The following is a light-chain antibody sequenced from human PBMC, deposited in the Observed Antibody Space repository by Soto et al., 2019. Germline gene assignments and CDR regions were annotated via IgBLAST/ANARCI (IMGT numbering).Light chain of an antibody. CDR2: DKN. J-gene: IGLJ2*01. Sequence: QSVLTQPPSVSAAPGQKVTISCSGSSSNIGNNYVSWYQQLPGTAPKLLIYDKNKRPSGIPDRFSGSKSGTSATLGITGLQTGDEADYYCGTWDSSLSKVVFGGGTQLTVL. CDR1: SSNIGNNY. CDR3: GTWDSSLSKVV. V-gene: IGLV1-51*01.